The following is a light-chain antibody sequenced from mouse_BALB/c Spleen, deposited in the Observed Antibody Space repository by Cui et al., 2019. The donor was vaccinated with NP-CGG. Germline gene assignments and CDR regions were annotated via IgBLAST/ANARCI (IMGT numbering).Light chain of an antibody. J-gene: IGLJ1*01. CDR3: ALWYSNHWV. Sequence: QAVATQESPLTTSPGETVTLTCRSRTGAVTTSNYANWVQEKPDQLFTGLIGGTNNRAPGVPARFSGSLIGDKAALTITGAQTEDEAIYFCALWYSNHWVFGGGTKLTVL. CDR1: TGAVTTSNY. CDR2: GTN. V-gene: IGLV1*01.